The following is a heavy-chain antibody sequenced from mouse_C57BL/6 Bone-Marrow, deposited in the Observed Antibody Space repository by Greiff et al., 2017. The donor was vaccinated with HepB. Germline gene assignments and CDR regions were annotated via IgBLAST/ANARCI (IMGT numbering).Heavy chain of an antibody. V-gene: IGHV6-6*01. D-gene: IGHD3-2*02. CDR2: IRNKANNHAT. J-gene: IGHJ3*01. CDR3: TRQLRNVWFAY. Sequence: EVNLVESGGGLVQPGGSMKLSCAASGFTFSDAWMDWVRQSPEKGLEWVAEIRNKANNHATYYAESVKGRFTISRDDSKSSVYLQMNSLRAEDTGIYYCTRQLRNVWFAYWGQGTLVTVSA. CDR1: GFTFSDAW.